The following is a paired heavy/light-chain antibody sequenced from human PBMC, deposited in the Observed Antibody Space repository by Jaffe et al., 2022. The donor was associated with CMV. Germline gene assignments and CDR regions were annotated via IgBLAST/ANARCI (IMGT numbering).Heavy chain of an antibody. D-gene: IGHD6-13*01. CDR3: ARAGAAAGTVTPLDY. CDR1: GFTFSDYY. J-gene: IGHJ4*02. CDR2: ISSSSSYT. V-gene: IGHV3-11*06. Sequence: QVQLVESGGGLVKPGGSLRLSCAASGFTFSDYYMSWIRQAPGKGLEWVSYISSSSSYTNYADSVKGRFTISRDNAKNSLYLQMNSLRAEDTAVYYCARAGAAAGTVTPLDYWGQGTLVTVSS.
Light chain of an antibody. V-gene: IGLV1-40*01. CDR2: GNS. J-gene: IGLJ1*01. CDR3: QSYDSSFPYV. Sequence: QSVLTQPPSVSGAPGQRVTISCTGSSSNIGAGYDVHWYQQLPGTAPKLLIYGNSNRPSGVPDRFSGSKSGTSASLAITGLQAEDEADYYCQSYDSSFPYVFGTGTKVTVL. CDR1: SSNIGAGYD.